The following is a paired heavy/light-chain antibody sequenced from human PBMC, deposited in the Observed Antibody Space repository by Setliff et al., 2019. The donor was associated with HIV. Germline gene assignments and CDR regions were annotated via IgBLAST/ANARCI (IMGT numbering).Heavy chain of an antibody. J-gene: IGHJ4*02. CDR2: IQFDGSYK. CDR3: AKDEGYGDYFDY. V-gene: IGHV3-30*02. CDR1: GITFSSYG. Sequence: QVQLVESGGGVVQPGGSLRLSCAASGITFSSYGMHWVRQAPGKGLEWVTFIQFDGSYKYHADSVKGRFTISRDNSKNTLYLQMNSLRAEDTAVYYCAKDEGYGDYFDYWGQGTLVTVSS. D-gene: IGHD4-17*01.
Light chain of an antibody. J-gene: IGLJ2*01. CDR3: CSYAGSYTWI. V-gene: IGLV2-11*01. CDR2: DVS. CDR1: SSDVGGYNY. Sequence: QSALTQPRSVSGSLGQSVTISCTGTSSDVGGYNYVSWYQQHPGKAPKLMIYDVSKRPSGVPDRFSGSKSGNTASLTISGLQAEDEADYYCCSYAGSYTWIFGGGTKLTVL.